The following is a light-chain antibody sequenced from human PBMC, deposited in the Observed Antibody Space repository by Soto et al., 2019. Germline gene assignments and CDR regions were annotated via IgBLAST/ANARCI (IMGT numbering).Light chain of an antibody. J-gene: IGKJ3*01. V-gene: IGKV2-28*01. CDR3: KQVLDTPLT. CDR2: LGS. CDR1: QSLRHGTGYNY. Sequence: EIVMTQSPLSLPVTPGDPASISCRSRQSLRHGTGYNYLDWYLQKPGQSPQLLIQLGSMRASGVPDRFSGSGSGTDFTLKISRVEAEDVGVYYCKQVLDTPLTFGRGTKVDI.